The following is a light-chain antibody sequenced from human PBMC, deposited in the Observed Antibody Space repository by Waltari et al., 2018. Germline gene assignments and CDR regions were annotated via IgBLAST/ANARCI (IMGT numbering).Light chain of an antibody. CDR2: DDS. V-gene: IGLV3-21*03. J-gene: IGLJ3*02. CDR3: QVWDSSNDHVV. CDR1: NIGRKT. Sequence: SYVLTQPPSVSVAPGKTASITCGGDNIGRKTVHWYQQRPGQAPVLVLFDDSDRPPGIPERFSGSNSGNTANMTISRVEAGDEADYSCQVWDSSNDHVVFGGGTKLTVL.